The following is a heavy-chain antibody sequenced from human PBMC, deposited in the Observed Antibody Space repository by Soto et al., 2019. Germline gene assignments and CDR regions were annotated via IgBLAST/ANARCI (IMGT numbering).Heavy chain of an antibody. J-gene: IGHJ4*02. CDR1: GYTFTSYA. D-gene: IGHD2-2*02. Sequence: GASVKVSCKAYGYTFTSYAFSWVRQAPGQGLEWMGWISAYNGDMLYAQKLQDRVTMTTDTSTSTAYMELRSLTSDDTAVYYCARADCSSSSCYRVYELDYWGQGTLVNVSS. CDR3: ARADCSSSSCYRVYELDY. V-gene: IGHV1-18*01. CDR2: ISAYNGDM.